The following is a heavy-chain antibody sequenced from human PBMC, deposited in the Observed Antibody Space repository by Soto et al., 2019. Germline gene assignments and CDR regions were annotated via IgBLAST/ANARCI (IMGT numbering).Heavy chain of an antibody. CDR2: IHHTGST. CDR1: GGPISSSNW. D-gene: IGHD6-13*01. Sequence: LSLTCAVSGGPISSSNWWSWVRQSPGKGLEWIGEIHHTGSTTYNPSLKSRVTISIDKSKNQFSLNLSSVTAADTAVYYCARGIAAAGTFGYWGQGTLVTVSS. J-gene: IGHJ4*02. V-gene: IGHV4-4*02. CDR3: ARGIAAAGTFGY.